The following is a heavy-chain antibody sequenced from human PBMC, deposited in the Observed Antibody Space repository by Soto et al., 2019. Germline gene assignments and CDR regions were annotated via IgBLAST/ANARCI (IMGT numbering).Heavy chain of an antibody. V-gene: IGHV1-18*01. Sequence: QVQLVQSGAEVKKPGASVKVSCKASGYTFTSYGISWVRQAPGQGLEGMGWISAYNGNTNYAQKLQGRVTMTTDTSTSTADTELRSLRSDDTAVYYCARVAAAHPNWFDPWGQGTLVTVSS. D-gene: IGHD6-13*01. CDR2: ISAYNGNT. CDR3: ARVAAAHPNWFDP. CDR1: GYTFTSYG. J-gene: IGHJ5*02.